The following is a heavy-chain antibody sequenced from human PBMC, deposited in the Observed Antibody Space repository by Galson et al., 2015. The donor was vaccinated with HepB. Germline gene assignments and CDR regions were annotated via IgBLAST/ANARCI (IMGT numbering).Heavy chain of an antibody. V-gene: IGHV1-3*01. Sequence: SVKVSCKASGYTFTSYAMHWVRQAPGQRLEWMGWINAGNGNTKYSQKFQGRVTITRDTSASTAYMELSSLRSEDTAVYYCARGRVGATTPDPPDYWGQGTLVTVSS. D-gene: IGHD1-26*01. CDR3: ARGRVGATTPDPPDY. CDR1: GYTFTSYA. J-gene: IGHJ4*02. CDR2: INAGNGNT.